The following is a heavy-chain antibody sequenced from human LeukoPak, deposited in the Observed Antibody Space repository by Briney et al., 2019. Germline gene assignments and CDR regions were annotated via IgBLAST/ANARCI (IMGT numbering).Heavy chain of an antibody. V-gene: IGHV1-46*01. J-gene: IGHJ6*02. Sequence: ASVKVSCKASGYTFASYYMHWVRQAPGQGLEWMGIINPSGGSTSYAQKFQGRVTMTRDTSTSTVYMELSSLRSEDTAVYYCARDGAQQQPPGDYYYGMDVWGQGTTVTVSS. D-gene: IGHD6-13*01. CDR3: ARDGAQQQPPGDYYYGMDV. CDR1: GYTFASYY. CDR2: INPSGGST.